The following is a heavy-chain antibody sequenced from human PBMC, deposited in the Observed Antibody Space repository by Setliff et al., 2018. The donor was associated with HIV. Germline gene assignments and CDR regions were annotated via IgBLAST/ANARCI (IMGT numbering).Heavy chain of an antibody. CDR2: IYYSGST. CDR1: GGSISSYY. V-gene: IGHV4-59*08. Sequence: PSETLSLTCTVSGGSISSYYWSWIRQPPGKGLEWIGYIYYSGSTNYNPSLKSRATISIDTSKNQLSLKLRSVTAADTAVYYCARQWRDQYNSGVSTEYFQHWGLGTLVTVSS. CDR3: ARQWRDQYNSGVSTEYFQH. J-gene: IGHJ1*01. D-gene: IGHD3-22*01.